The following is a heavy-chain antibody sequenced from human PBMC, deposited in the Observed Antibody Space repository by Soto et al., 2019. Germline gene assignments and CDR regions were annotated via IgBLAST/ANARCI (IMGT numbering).Heavy chain of an antibody. D-gene: IGHD3-3*01. V-gene: IGHV3-74*01. J-gene: IGHJ4*01. CDR3: ERDTRYALDY. CDR2: INPDGSRT. CDR1: GFTFSTYW. Sequence: EVQLVESGGGLVQPGSSLRLSCAASGFTFSTYWMNWARQAPGKGLVWVSRINPDGSRTNYADSVKGRFTISRDNAKNTQYLKMSSVSAEDTALYYCERDTRYALDYWGRGNLVTVSS.